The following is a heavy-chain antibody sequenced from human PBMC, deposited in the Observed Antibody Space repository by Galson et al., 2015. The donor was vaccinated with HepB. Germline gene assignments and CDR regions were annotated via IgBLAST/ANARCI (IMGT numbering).Heavy chain of an antibody. CDR1: GFDVSAFA. CDR3: ARTFYFDY. J-gene: IGHJ4*02. CDR2: LSSNEKNI. Sequence: SLRLSCAASGFDVSAFAMHWVRQTPGKGLEWVGGLSSNEKNIYYADSVRGRFTISRDNSKDTLYLQLNSLRAEDTAVYYCARTFYFDYWGQGTPVTVSS. V-gene: IGHV3-30*04.